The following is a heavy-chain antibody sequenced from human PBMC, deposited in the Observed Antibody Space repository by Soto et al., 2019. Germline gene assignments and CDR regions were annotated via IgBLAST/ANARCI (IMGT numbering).Heavy chain of an antibody. V-gene: IGHV4-4*07. CDR3: ASDPRVTTVTGDAFDI. CDR1: GVSIGTHY. CDR2: VYISGST. D-gene: IGHD4-17*01. Sequence: QVQLQESGPGLVKPSETLSLTCTVSGVSIGTHYWNWIRQPAGKGLEWIGRVYISGSTDYNPSVKRRVSRSVDTSKNHFSLRLTSVTAADTAVYYCASDPRVTTVTGDAFDIWGQGIMVIVSS. J-gene: IGHJ3*02.